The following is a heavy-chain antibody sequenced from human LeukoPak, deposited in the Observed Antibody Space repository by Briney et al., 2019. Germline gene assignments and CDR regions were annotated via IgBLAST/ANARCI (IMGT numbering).Heavy chain of an antibody. V-gene: IGHV1-46*01. J-gene: IGHJ5*02. CDR2: INPSGGST. CDR1: GYTFTSYY. D-gene: IGHD5-18*01. Sequence: ASVKVSCKASGYTFTSYYMHWVRQAPGQGLEWMGIINPSGGSTSYAQKFQGRVTMTRDMPTSTVYMELSSLRSEDTAVYYCAGGGYSYAFDPWGQGTLVTVSS. CDR3: AGGGYSYAFDP.